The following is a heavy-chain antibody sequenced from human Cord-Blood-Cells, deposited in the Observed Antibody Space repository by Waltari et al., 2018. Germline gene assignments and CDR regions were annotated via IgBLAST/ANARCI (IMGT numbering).Heavy chain of an antibody. D-gene: IGHD5-18*01. J-gene: IGHJ3*02. V-gene: IGHV4-59*01. CDR3: ARDGYSFAFDI. CDR1: GGPISSYY. Sequence: QVQLQESGPGLVKPSATLSLTCTLSGGPISSYYWSWIRQPPGKGLEWIGYIYYSGSTNYNPSLKSRVTISVDTSKNQFSLKLSSVTAADTAVYYCARDGYSFAFDIWGQGTMVTVSS. CDR2: IYYSGST.